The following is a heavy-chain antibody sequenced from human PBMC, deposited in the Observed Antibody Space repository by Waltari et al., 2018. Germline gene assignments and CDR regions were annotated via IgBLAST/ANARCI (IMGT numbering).Heavy chain of an antibody. CDR3: AKVMNSSSSGKDY. CDR1: GFTFGSYA. Sequence: EVQLLESGGGLVQPGGSLRLAWAASGFTFGSYASSWVPQAPGKGLEWVSAISGSGGSTYYADSVKGRFTISRDNSKNTLYLQMNSLRAEDTAVYYCAKVMNSSSSGKDYWGQGTLVTVSS. CDR2: ISGSGGST. V-gene: IGHV3-23*01. D-gene: IGHD6-6*01. J-gene: IGHJ4*02.